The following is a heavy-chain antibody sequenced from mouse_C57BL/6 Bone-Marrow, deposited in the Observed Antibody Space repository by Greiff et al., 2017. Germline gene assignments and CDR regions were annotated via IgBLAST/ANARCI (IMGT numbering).Heavy chain of an antibody. Sequence: QVQLQQSGAELVRPGASVTLSCKASGYTFTDYEMHWVKQTPVHGLEWIGAIDPETGGTAYNQKFKGKAILTADKSSSTAYMELRSLTSEDSAVYYCTRDDGYDGAYWGQGTLVTVSA. D-gene: IGHD2-2*01. CDR2: IDPETGGT. CDR1: GYTFTDYE. V-gene: IGHV1-15*01. J-gene: IGHJ3*01. CDR3: TRDDGYDGAY.